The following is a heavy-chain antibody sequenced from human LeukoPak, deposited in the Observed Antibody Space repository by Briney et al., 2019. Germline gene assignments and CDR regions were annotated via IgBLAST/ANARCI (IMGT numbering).Heavy chain of an antibody. CDR2: INPNSGGT. CDR3: ARGIAQNGFDP. D-gene: IGHD6-13*01. V-gene: IGHV1-2*06. CDR1: GHSFTGYY. Sequence: ASVKVSCKASGHSFTGYYIHWVRQAPGQGLEWMGRINPNSGGTNYARKFQGRVTLTTDTSISTAYMELSRLRSDDTAVYYCARGIAQNGFDPWGQGTLVTVSS. J-gene: IGHJ5*02.